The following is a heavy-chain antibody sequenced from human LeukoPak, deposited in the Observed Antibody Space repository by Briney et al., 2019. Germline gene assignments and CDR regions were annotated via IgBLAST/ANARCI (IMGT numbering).Heavy chain of an antibody. V-gene: IGHV3-11*01. J-gene: IGHJ4*02. Sequence: KAGGSLRLSCAASGFTFNDYYTTWIRQAPGKGLEWVSTIKHIGPTTYYADSVKGRFTISRDNAKNSLFLQMSSLRADDTAMYYCARVSRGNSVGGDYWGQGTLVTVSS. CDR1: GFTFNDYY. CDR3: ARVSRGNSVGGDY. D-gene: IGHD4-23*01. CDR2: IKHIGPTT.